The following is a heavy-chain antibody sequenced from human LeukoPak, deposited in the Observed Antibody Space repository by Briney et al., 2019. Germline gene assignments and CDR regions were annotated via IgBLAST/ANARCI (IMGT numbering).Heavy chain of an antibody. V-gene: IGHV3-21*01. CDR2: ISSSSSYI. CDR3: ARDKYYYDSRMDY. Sequence: GGSLRLSCAASGFTFSSYSMNWVRQAPGKGLEWVSSISSSSSYIYYADSVKGRFTTSRDNAKNSLYLQMNSLRAEDTAVYYCARDKYYYDSRMDYWGQGTLVTVSS. D-gene: IGHD3-22*01. J-gene: IGHJ4*02. CDR1: GFTFSSYS.